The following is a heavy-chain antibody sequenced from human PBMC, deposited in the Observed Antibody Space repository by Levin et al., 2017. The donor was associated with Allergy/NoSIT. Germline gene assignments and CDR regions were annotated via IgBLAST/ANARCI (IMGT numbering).Heavy chain of an antibody. J-gene: IGHJ4*02. CDR1: GGTFSSYA. Sequence: KISCKASGGTFSSYAISWVRQAPGQGLEWMGGIIPIFGTANYAQKFQGRVTITADDSTSTVSMELSSLRYEDTAVYYCARGVVRGVNSPLGDWGQGTLVTVSS. V-gene: IGHV1-69*01. CDR2: IIPIFGTA. D-gene: IGHD3-10*01. CDR3: ARGVVRGVNSPLGD.